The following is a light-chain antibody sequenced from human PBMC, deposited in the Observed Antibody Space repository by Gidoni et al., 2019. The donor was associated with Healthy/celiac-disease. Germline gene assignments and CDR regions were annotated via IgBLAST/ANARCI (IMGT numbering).Light chain of an antibody. CDR3: QQANSFPRT. Sequence: DIQMTQSPSSVSAALGDRVTITCRVSQGISSWLYCYQQKPGKAPKLVIYAASSLQSAVPSRFRGSGSGTDCTLNISLLQTEEFSTYYGQQANSFPRTFGQGTKVEIK. CDR2: AAS. CDR1: QGISSW. J-gene: IGKJ1*01. V-gene: IGKV1D-12*01.